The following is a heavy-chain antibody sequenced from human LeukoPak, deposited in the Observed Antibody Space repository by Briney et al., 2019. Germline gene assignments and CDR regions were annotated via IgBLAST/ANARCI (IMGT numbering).Heavy chain of an antibody. V-gene: IGHV4-59*12. J-gene: IGHJ5*02. D-gene: IGHD3-22*01. CDR3: ARAYSPNYYNTKRCFDP. CDR2: IYYSGST. CDR1: GGSISSYY. Sequence: SETLSLTCTVSGGSISSYYWSWIRQPPGKGLEWIGYIYYSGSTNYNPSLKSRVTISVDTSKNQFSLKLSSVTAADTAVYYCARAYSPNYYNTKRCFDPWGQGTLVTVSS.